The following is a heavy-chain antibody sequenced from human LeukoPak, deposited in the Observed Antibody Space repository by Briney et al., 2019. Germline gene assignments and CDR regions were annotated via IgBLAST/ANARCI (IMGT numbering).Heavy chain of an antibody. D-gene: IGHD2-15*01. V-gene: IGHV4-59*01. J-gene: IGHJ4*02. Sequence: ASETLSLTCSVSGGSISTFHWHWIRQPPGKGLEWVGYIFSSDITNYNPSLRSRVTISVDTSKNQFSLKLSSVTAADTAVYYCARVRCSGGSCLFDYWGQGTLVIVSS. CDR2: IFSSDIT. CDR1: GGSISTFH. CDR3: ARVRCSGGSCLFDY.